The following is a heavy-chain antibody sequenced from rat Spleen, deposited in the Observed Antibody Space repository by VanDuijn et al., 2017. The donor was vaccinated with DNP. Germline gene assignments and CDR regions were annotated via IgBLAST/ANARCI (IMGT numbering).Heavy chain of an antibody. CDR3: ARENGGYDY. CDR1: GYLITSDY. J-gene: IGHJ2*01. D-gene: IGHD1-11*01. V-gene: IGHV3-1*01. CDR2: ITYSGST. Sequence: VQLKESGPGLVQPSQSLSLTCSVTGYLITSDYWGWIRKFPGNKMEWMGYITYSGSTSYHPSLKSRISFTRDTSKNQFFLQLNSVTTEDTATYYCARENGGYDYWGQGVMVTVSS.